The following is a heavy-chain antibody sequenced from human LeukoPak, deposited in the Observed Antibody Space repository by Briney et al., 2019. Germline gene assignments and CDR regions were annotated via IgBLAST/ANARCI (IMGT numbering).Heavy chain of an antibody. CDR1: GFTVSSNY. CDR3: ARGALLYYFDY. V-gene: IGHV3-53*01. Sequence: GGSLRLSCAASGFTVSSNYMSWVRQAPGKGLEWVSVIYSGGSTYYADSVKGRFTISRDNSKNTLYLQMNSLRAEDTAVYYCARGALLYYFDYCGQGTLVTVSS. J-gene: IGHJ4*02. CDR2: IYSGGST. D-gene: IGHD2-21*01.